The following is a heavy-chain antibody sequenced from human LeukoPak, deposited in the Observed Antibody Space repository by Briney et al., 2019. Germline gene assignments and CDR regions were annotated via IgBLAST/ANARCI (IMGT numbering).Heavy chain of an antibody. J-gene: IGHJ4*02. CDR1: AGSISSYY. V-gene: IGHV4-59*01. Sequence: PSETLSLTCTVSAGSISSYYWSWIRQPPGKGLEWIGYIYYSGSTNYNPSLKSRVTISVDTSKNQFSLKLSSVTAADTAVYYCARGEYYYDSSGYYFIDYWGQGTLVTVSS. CDR3: ARGEYYYDSSGYYFIDY. D-gene: IGHD3-22*01. CDR2: IYYSGST.